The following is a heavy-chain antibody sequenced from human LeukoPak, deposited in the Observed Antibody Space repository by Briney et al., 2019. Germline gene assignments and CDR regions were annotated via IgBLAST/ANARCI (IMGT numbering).Heavy chain of an antibody. V-gene: IGHV1-2*02. Sequence: ASVKVSFKASGYTFTGYYMHWVRQAPGQGLEGMGWINPNSGGTNYAQKFQGRVTMTRDTSISTAYMELSRLRSDDTAVYYCARAPRPETDAFDIWGQGTMVTVSS. J-gene: IGHJ3*02. CDR2: INPNSGGT. D-gene: IGHD6-6*01. CDR1: GYTFTGYY. CDR3: ARAPRPETDAFDI.